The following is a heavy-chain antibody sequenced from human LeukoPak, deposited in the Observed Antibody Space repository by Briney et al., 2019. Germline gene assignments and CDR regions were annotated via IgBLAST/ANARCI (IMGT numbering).Heavy chain of an antibody. Sequence: GGSLRLSCAASGFTFDDYTMHWVRQPPGKGLEWVSGSIWNSDNIGYADSVKGRFTISRDNAKNSLYLQMNSLRAEDTALYYCARDTQLAAAAGYYYYGMDVWGQGTTVTVSS. D-gene: IGHD6-13*01. J-gene: IGHJ6*02. CDR3: ARDTQLAAAAGYYYYGMDV. V-gene: IGHV3-9*01. CDR2: SIWNSDNI. CDR1: GFTFDDYT.